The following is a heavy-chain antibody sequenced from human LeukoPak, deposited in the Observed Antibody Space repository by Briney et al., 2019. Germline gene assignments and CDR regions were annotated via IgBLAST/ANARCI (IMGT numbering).Heavy chain of an antibody. D-gene: IGHD6-13*01. Sequence: GGSLRLSCAASGFTFSSYGMSWVRQAPGKGLEWVSAISGSGGSTYYADSVKGRFTISRDNSKNTLYLQMNSLRAEDTAVYYCAKDSPAAAGTLWYYFDYWGQGTLVTVSS. CDR2: ISGSGGST. CDR3: AKDSPAAAGTLWYYFDY. J-gene: IGHJ4*02. CDR1: GFTFSSYG. V-gene: IGHV3-23*01.